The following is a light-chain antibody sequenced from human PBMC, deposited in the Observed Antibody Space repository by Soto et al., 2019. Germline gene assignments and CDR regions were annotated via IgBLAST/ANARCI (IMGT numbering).Light chain of an antibody. V-gene: IGKV3D-20*02. CDR2: DTS. J-gene: IGKJ5*01. CDR3: QQRTNWRIT. CDR1: QSVSSSY. Sequence: IVLTQSPGTLSLSPGERATLSCRASQSVSSSYLAWYQQKPGQAPRLLIYDTSNRATDIPPRFSGSGSGTDFTLTISSLEPEDFAVYYCQQRTNWRITFGQGTRLEIK.